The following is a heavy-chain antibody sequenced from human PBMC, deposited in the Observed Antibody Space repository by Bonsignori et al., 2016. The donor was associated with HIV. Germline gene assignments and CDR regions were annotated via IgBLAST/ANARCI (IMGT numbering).Heavy chain of an antibody. CDR3: AKDKVATMPRLMDV. CDR2: LGGNGDYT. V-gene: IGHV3-23*01. D-gene: IGHD5-12*01. J-gene: IGHJ6*04. Sequence: GESLKISCAASGFTFSNYAMSWVRQAPGKGLEWVSALGGNGDYTYYADSVKDRFTISRDNSKNTLYLQMNSLRAEDTAVYYCAKDKVATMPRLMDVWGKGTPVTVSS. CDR1: GFTFSNYA.